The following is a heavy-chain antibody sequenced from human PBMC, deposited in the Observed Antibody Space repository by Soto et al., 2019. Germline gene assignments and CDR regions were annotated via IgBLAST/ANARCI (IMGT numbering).Heavy chain of an antibody. D-gene: IGHD2-2*01. J-gene: IGHJ6*03. Sequence: GGSLRLSCAASGFTFSSYGMHWVRQAPGKGLEWVAVISYDGSNKYYADSVKGRFTISRDNSKNTLYLQMNSLRAEDTAVYYCAKDGSTEYYYMDVWGKGTTVTVSS. CDR1: GFTFSSYG. CDR2: ISYDGSNK. V-gene: IGHV3-30*18. CDR3: AKDGSTEYYYMDV.